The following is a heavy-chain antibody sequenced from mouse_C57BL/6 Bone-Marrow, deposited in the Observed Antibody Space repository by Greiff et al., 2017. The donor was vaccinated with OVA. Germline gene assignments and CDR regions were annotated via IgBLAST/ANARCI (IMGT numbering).Heavy chain of an antibody. D-gene: IGHD2-5*01. CDR1: GFTFSSYG. Sequence: EVQRVESGGDLVKPGGSLKLSCAASGFTFSSYGMSWVRQTPDKRLEWVATISSGGSYTDYPDSVKGRFTISRDNAKNTLYLQMSSLKSEDTAMYYCARHNYSNYFAYWGQGTLVTVSA. CDR2: ISSGGSYT. J-gene: IGHJ3*01. CDR3: ARHNYSNYFAY. V-gene: IGHV5-6*01.